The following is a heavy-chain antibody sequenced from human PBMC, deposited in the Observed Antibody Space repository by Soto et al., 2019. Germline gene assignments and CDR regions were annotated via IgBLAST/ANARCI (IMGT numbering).Heavy chain of an antibody. CDR1: GGSISSYY. Sequence: SETLSLTCTVSGGSISSYYWSWIRQPPGKGLEWIGYIYYSGSTNYNPSLKSRVTISVDTSKNQFSLYLSSVTAADTAVYYCARGTRHDMGFWGQGTLVTVSS. J-gene: IGHJ4*02. V-gene: IGHV4-59*01. CDR3: ARGTRHDMGF. CDR2: IYYSGST. D-gene: IGHD3-9*01.